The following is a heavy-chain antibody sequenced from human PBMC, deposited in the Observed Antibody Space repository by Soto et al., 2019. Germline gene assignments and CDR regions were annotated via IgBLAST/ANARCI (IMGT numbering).Heavy chain of an antibody. J-gene: IGHJ5*02. V-gene: IGHV3-23*01. CDR3: AKDLGVVPAAMMDWFDP. Sequence: PGGSLRLSCAASGFTFSSYAMSWVRQAPGKGLEWVSAISGSGGSTYYADSVKGRFTISRDNSKNTLYLQMNSLRAEDTAVYYCAKDLGVVPAAMMDWFDPWGQGTLVTVSS. D-gene: IGHD2-2*01. CDR1: GFTFSSYA. CDR2: ISGSGGST.